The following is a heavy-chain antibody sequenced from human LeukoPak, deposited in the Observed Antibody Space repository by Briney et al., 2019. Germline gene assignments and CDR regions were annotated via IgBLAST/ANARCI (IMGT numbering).Heavy chain of an antibody. D-gene: IGHD3-22*01. CDR3: ARDPTTFYYDSSGYFDY. CDR1: GFTFSDYQ. Sequence: GGSLRLSCVASGFTFSDYQMSWIRQAPGKGLEWVSYISNSGSTTYYAESVKGRFTISRDNAKNSLYLQMNSLRAEDTAVYYCARDPTTFYYDSSGYFDYWGQGTLVTVSS. V-gene: IGHV3-11*04. CDR2: ISNSGSTT. J-gene: IGHJ4*02.